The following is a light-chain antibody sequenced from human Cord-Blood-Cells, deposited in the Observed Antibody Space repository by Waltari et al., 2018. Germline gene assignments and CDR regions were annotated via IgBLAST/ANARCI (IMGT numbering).Light chain of an antibody. CDR1: QSVSSY. CDR3: QQRSNWPPWT. V-gene: IGKV3-11*01. CDR2: AAS. Sequence: EIGLTPSPATLSLSPGERATLSCRASQSVSSYLAWYQHKPGQARKLLIYAASNRATGIPARFSGSGSGTEFTLTINSLEPEDCAVYYCQQRSNWPPWTFGQGTKVEIK. J-gene: IGKJ1*01.